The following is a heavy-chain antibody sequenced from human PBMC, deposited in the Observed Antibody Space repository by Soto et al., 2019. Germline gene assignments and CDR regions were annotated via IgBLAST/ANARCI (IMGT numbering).Heavy chain of an antibody. D-gene: IGHD2-15*01. J-gene: IGHJ6*03. CDR3: AKVVVVVVAATDDYYYYYYMDV. CDR2: ISSSSSYI. V-gene: IGHV3-21*04. CDR1: GFTFSSYS. Sequence: GGSLRLSCAASGFTFSSYSMNWVRQAPGKGLEWVSSISSSSSYIYYADSVKGRFTISRDNSKNTLYLQMNSLRAEDTAVYYCAKVVVVVVAATDDYYYYYYMDVWGKGTTVTVSS.